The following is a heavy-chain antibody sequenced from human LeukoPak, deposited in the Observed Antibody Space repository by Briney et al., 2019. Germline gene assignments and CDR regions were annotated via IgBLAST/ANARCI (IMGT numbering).Heavy chain of an antibody. CDR3: ARQTGSGLFILP. V-gene: IGHV4-39*01. CDR2: IYYSGST. Sequence: SETLSLTCTVSGGSIISSSYYWGWIRQPPGQGLEWIGSIYYSGSTYYNPSLKSRVTISVDTSKNQFSLKLSSVTAADTAVYYCARQTGSGLFILPGGQGTLVTVSS. D-gene: IGHD3/OR15-3a*01. J-gene: IGHJ4*02. CDR1: GGSIISSSYY.